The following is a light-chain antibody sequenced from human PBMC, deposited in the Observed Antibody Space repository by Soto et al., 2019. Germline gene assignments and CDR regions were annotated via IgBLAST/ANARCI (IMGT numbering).Light chain of an antibody. V-gene: IGLV2-14*01. CDR1: SSDVGGSNY. J-gene: IGLJ2*01. CDR2: DVN. CDR3: SSYRSGSTLV. Sequence: QSALTQPASVSGSPGQSITISCTGTSSDVGGSNYVSWYQQHPGKAPKLMIYDVNDRPSGISNRFSGSKSGNTASLTISGLQAEDEADYYCSSYRSGSTLVFGGGTKLTVX.